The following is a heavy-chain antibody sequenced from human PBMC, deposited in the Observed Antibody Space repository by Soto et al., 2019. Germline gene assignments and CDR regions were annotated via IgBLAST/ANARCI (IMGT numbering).Heavy chain of an antibody. J-gene: IGHJ5*02. Sequence: QVQLQESGPGLVKPSQTLSLTCTVSGGSISSGGYYWSWSRQHPGKGLVWIGYIYYRGSTYYNLSLKRRVTISVDASKNQFSLKLSSVTAADTAVYYCARERRVRSVTTSSTHNSFDPWGQGTLVTVSS. CDR1: GGSISSGGYY. V-gene: IGHV4-31*03. CDR2: IYYRGST. CDR3: ARERRVRSVTTSSTHNSFDP. D-gene: IGHD4-17*01.